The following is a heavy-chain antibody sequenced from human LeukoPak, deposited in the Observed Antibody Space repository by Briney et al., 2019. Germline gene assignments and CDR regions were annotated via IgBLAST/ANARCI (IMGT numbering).Heavy chain of an antibody. V-gene: IGHV4-59*01. CDR1: GGSMNTYY. CDR3: ARLDYYGSGSYEN. D-gene: IGHD3-10*01. Sequence: SETLSLTCAVSGGSMNTYYWTWIRQPPGEGLEWIGYVSHNGKTKYNSSLESRVTISIDTSKNRFSLNLTSVTAADTAVYYCARLDYYGSGSYENWGQGTLVIVSS. CDR2: VSHNGKT. J-gene: IGHJ4*02.